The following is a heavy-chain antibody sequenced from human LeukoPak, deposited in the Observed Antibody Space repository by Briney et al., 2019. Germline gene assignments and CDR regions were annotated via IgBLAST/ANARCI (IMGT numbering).Heavy chain of an antibody. D-gene: IGHD6-19*01. CDR2: IYYSGST. CDR3: ARGYSTGSKRFSLYYYMDI. J-gene: IGHJ6*03. CDR1: GGSMSSYF. Sequence: SETLSLTCTVSGGSMSSYFWSWIRQPPGKGLEWIGYIYYSGSTNKNPSLKSRVTMSVESTNNQFSLKLNSVTAADTAVYYCARGYSTGSKRFSLYYYMDIWGKGTTVSVSS. V-gene: IGHV4-59*01.